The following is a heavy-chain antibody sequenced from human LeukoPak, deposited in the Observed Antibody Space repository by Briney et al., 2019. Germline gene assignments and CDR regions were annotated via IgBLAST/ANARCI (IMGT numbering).Heavy chain of an antibody. D-gene: IGHD3-3*01. Sequence: SETLSLTCTVSRGSVTSSGHCWGWIRQVPGQGLEWMGSLLAGGHGTYYNPSPSLKGRVTIFVDTSTNEFSLNLGSVTAADTAVYYCARFFGVLRRDYYFDSWGQGTLVTVSS. J-gene: IGHJ4*02. CDR1: RGSVTSSGHC. V-gene: IGHV4-39*07. CDR3: ARFFGVLRRDYYFDS. CDR2: LLAGGHGT.